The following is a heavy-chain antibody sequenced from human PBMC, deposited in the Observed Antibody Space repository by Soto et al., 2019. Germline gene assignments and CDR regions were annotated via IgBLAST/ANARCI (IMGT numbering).Heavy chain of an antibody. J-gene: IGHJ6*02. CDR3: AREPYYDFWSGTYGMDV. CDR1: GYTFTSYG. D-gene: IGHD3-3*01. Sequence: ASVKVSCKASGYTFTSYGISWVRQAPGQGLEWMGWIGAYNGNTNYAQKLQGRVTMTTDTSTSTAYMELRSLRSDDTAVYYCAREPYYDFWSGTYGMDVWGQGTTVTVSS. CDR2: IGAYNGNT. V-gene: IGHV1-18*04.